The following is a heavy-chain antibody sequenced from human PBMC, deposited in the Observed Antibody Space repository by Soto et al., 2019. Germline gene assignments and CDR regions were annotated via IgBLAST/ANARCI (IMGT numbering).Heavy chain of an antibody. Sequence: PSETLSLTCTVSGGSIGSYYWSWIRQPPGKGLEWIGYIYYSGSTNYNPSLKSRVTISVDTSKNQFSLKLSSVTAADTAVYYCARLKFTGAPERLRAWWFVPWGQGTLVTVSS. CDR1: GGSIGSYY. D-gene: IGHD1-26*01. CDR2: IYYSGST. V-gene: IGHV4-59*08. J-gene: IGHJ5*02. CDR3: ARLKFTGAPERLRAWWFVP.